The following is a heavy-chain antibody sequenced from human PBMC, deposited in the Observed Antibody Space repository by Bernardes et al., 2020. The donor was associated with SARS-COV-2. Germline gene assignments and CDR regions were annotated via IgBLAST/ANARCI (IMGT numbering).Heavy chain of an antibody. J-gene: IGHJ2*01. CDR1: GFAFSRYD. CDR2: IDTTGDT. V-gene: IGHV3-13*04. Sequence: GGSLRLSCAASGFAFSRYDMHWVRQPTGKGLEWVSAIDTTGDTYYPDSVKGRFTISRENGKNSLYLQMNRLRAGDTAVYYCARVRSYGTVTTKWYFDLWGRGTLVTVSS. CDR3: ARVRSYGTVTTKWYFDL. D-gene: IGHD4-17*01.